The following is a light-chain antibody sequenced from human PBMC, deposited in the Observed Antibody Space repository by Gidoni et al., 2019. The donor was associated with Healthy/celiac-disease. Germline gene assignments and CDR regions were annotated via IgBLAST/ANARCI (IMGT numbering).Light chain of an antibody. CDR1: QSVSSSY. V-gene: IGKV3-20*01. Sequence: EIVLTQSPGIMSLSPGERATLSCRASQSVSSSYLAWYQQKPGQAPRLHIYGASSRATGIPDRFSGSGSGTDFTLTISRLEPEDFEVYYWQKYGSSFTFGPGTKVDIK. CDR3: QKYGSSFT. CDR2: GAS. J-gene: IGKJ3*01.